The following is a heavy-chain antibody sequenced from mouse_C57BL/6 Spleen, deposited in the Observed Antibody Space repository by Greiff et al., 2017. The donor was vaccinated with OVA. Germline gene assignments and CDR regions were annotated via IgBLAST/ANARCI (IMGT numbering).Heavy chain of an antibody. D-gene: IGHD1-1*01. Sequence: QVQLQQPGAELVRPGTSVKLSCKASGYTFTSYWMHWVKQRPGQGLEWIGVIDPSDSYTNYNQKFKGKATLTVDTSSSTAYMQLSSLTSEDSAVYYCARSDYGSSGGYAMDYWGQGTSVTVSS. CDR3: ARSDYGSSGGYAMDY. V-gene: IGHV1-59*01. CDR1: GYTFTSYW. CDR2: IDPSDSYT. J-gene: IGHJ4*01.